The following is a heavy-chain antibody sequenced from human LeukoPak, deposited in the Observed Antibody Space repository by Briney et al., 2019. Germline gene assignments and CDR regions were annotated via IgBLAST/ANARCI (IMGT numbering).Heavy chain of an antibody. Sequence: PGGSLRLSCAASGFTFSDYYMSWIRQAPGKGLEGVSYISSSGSTIYYADSVKGRFTISRDNAKNSLYLQMNSLRAEDTAVYYCARAARVGSGYDWFYYFDYWGQGTLVTVSS. V-gene: IGHV3-11*01. D-gene: IGHD5-12*01. CDR3: ARAARVGSGYDWFYYFDY. CDR2: ISSSGSTI. CDR1: GFTFSDYY. J-gene: IGHJ4*02.